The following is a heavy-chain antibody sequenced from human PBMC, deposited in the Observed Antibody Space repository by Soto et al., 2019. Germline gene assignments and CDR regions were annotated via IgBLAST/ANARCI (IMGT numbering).Heavy chain of an antibody. J-gene: IGHJ6*03. CDR3: AKASGLGYCSSTSCSHYYYYYYMDV. Sequence: GGSLRLSCAASGFTFSSYGMHWVRQAPGKGLEWVAVISYDGSNKYYADSVKGRFTISRDNSKNTLYLQMNSLRAEDTAVYYCAKASGLGYCSSTSCSHYYYYYYMDVWGKGTTVTVSS. CDR1: GFTFSSYG. D-gene: IGHD2-2*01. CDR2: ISYDGSNK. V-gene: IGHV3-30*18.